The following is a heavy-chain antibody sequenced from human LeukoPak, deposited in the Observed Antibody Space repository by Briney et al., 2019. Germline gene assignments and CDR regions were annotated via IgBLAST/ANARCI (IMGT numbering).Heavy chain of an antibody. J-gene: IGHJ4*02. CDR2: IWYDGSNK. V-gene: IGHV3-33*01. CDR1: GFTFSSYG. Sequence: GGSLRLSCAASGFTFSSYGVHWVRQAPGKGLEWVAVIWYDGSNKYYADSVKGRFTISRDNSKNTLYLQMNSLRAEDTAVYYCARGFYYDSSGYTLDYWGQGTLVTVSS. D-gene: IGHD3-22*01. CDR3: ARGFYYDSSGYTLDY.